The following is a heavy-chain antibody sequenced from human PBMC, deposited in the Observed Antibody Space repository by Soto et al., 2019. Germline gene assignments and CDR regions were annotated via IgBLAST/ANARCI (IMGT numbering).Heavy chain of an antibody. CDR2: IYYTGST. D-gene: IGHD1-1*01. Sequence: SETLSLTCTVSGGSISSYYWSLIRQPTGKGLEWIGYIYYTGSTNYNPSLRGRVTISLDTSKNQFSLKLSSVTAADTAVYYCARHYPIGNNWNYFDYWGQGTLVTVSS. CDR3: ARHYPIGNNWNYFDY. CDR1: GGSISSYY. J-gene: IGHJ4*02. V-gene: IGHV4-59*08.